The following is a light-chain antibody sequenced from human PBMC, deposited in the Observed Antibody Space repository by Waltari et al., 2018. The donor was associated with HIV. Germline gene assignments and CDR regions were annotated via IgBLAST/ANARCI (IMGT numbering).Light chain of an antibody. V-gene: IGLV1-40*01. J-gene: IGLJ3*02. CDR3: QSYDSSLNGWV. CDR2: GNT. CDR1: SSNIGAGYD. Sequence: QSVLTQPPSVSGAPGRKVTISCTGSSSNIGAGYDVYWYQQCPGTAPKVLIYGNTNRPSGVPDRFSGSKSGNSASLAITGLQADDEADYYCQSYDSSLNGWVFVGGTKLTV.